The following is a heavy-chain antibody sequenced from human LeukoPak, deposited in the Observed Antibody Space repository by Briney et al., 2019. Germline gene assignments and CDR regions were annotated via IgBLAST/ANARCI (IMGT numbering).Heavy chain of an antibody. D-gene: IGHD2-2*01. CDR2: IIPIFGTA. CDR3: ARDQGVPAAMRACWFDP. CDR1: GGTFSSYA. Sequence: SVKVSCKASGGTFSSYAISWVRQAPGQGLEWMGGIIPIFGTANYAQKFQGRVTITADKCTSTAYMELSSLRSEDTAVYYCARDQGVPAAMRACWFDPWGQGTLVTVSS. J-gene: IGHJ5*02. V-gene: IGHV1-69*06.